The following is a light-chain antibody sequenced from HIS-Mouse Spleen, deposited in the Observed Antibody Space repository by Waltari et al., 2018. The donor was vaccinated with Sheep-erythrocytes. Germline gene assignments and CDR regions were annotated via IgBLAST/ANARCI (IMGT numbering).Light chain of an antibody. CDR3: CSYAGSSTYVV. J-gene: IGLJ2*01. Sequence: QSALTQPASVSGSPGQSITISCTGTSSDVGSYNLFSWYQQPPGKAPKLMISEGRKRPSGDSNRFSGSKSGNTASLTISGLQAEDEADYYCCSYAGSSTYVVFGGGTKLTVL. CDR1: SSDVGSYNL. V-gene: IGLV2-23*01. CDR2: EGR.